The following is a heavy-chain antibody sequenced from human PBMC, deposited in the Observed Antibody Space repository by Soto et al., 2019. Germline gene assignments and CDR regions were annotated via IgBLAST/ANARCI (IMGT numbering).Heavy chain of an antibody. J-gene: IGHJ3*02. Sequence: QVQLVQSGAEVKKPGSSVKVSCKASGGTFSSYAISWVRQAPGQGLEWMGGIIPSFGTANYAQKFQGRVTITADESTSTAYMELGSLRSEDTAVYYCAREATVVTTDAFDIWGQGTMVAVSS. CDR2: IIPSFGTA. V-gene: IGHV1-69*01. D-gene: IGHD4-17*01. CDR1: GGTFSSYA. CDR3: AREATVVTTDAFDI.